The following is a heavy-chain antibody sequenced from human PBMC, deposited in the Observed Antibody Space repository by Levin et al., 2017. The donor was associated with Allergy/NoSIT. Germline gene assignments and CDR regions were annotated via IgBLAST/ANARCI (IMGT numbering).Heavy chain of an antibody. CDR3: ARSRRSFGSSWANWFDP. J-gene: IGHJ5*02. Sequence: KVSCKGSGYSFTSYWIGWVRQMPGKGLEWMGIIYPGDSDTRYSPSFQGQVTISADKSISTAYLQWSSLKASDTAMYYCARSRRSFGSSWANWFDPWGQGTLVTVSS. D-gene: IGHD6-13*01. CDR1: GYSFTSYW. CDR2: IYPGDSDT. V-gene: IGHV5-51*01.